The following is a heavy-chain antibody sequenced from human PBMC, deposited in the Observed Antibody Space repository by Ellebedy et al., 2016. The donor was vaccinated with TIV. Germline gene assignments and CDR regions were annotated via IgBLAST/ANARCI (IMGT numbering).Heavy chain of an antibody. V-gene: IGHV4-34*01. CDR2: LHHSETP. CDR3: ARTDSNSWFEWFDP. J-gene: IGHJ5*02. D-gene: IGHD3-10*01. Sequence: MPSETLSLTCIVYGGFFTNFSLSWLRQPPGRGLEWIAELHHSETPDYNPSLKSRVTMSVDTSKGQRSLRLRSVTAADTAVYYCARTDSNSWFEWFDPWGQGTLVTVSS. CDR1: GGFFTNFS.